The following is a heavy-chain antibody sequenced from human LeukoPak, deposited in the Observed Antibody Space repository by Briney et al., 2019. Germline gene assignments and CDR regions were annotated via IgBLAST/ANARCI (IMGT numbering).Heavy chain of an antibody. V-gene: IGHV4-59*08. CDR2: IYYSGNA. Sequence: SETLSLTCTVSGGSITSYYWSWMRQPQGKGLEWIGYIYYSGNANYNPSLKSRVTISVDASKNQFSLNLSSVTAADTAVYYCARHGGFCSRTSCYSWFDPWGQGTLVTVSS. CDR1: GGSITSYY. CDR3: ARHGGFCSRTSCYSWFDP. J-gene: IGHJ5*02. D-gene: IGHD2-2*01.